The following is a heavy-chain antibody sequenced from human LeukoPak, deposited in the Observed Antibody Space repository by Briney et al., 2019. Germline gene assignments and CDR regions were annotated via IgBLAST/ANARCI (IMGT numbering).Heavy chain of an antibody. CDR2: ISSSSRYI. D-gene: IGHD3-9*01. CDR1: GFTFSSYS. V-gene: IGHV3-21*01. J-gene: IGHJ4*02. CDR3: ARDGVDRGFYDILTGYYTTAL. Sequence: GGSLRLSCAASGFTFSSYSMNWVRQAPGKGMKWVSSISSSSRYIYYADSVKGRFTISRDNAKNSLYLQMNSLRAEDTAVYYCARDGVDRGFYDILTGYYTTALWGQGTLVTVSS.